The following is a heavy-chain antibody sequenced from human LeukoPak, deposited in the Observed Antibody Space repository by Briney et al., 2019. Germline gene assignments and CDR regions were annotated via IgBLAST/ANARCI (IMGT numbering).Heavy chain of an antibody. D-gene: IGHD6-19*01. J-gene: IGHJ2*01. CDR2: IKQDGSET. V-gene: IGHV3-7*01. CDR3: ARRGAVAGTFDL. CDR1: GFIFSNYW. Sequence: GGSLRLSCATSGFIFSNYWMSWVRQAPGKGLEWVANIKQDGSETYYVDSVKGRFTISRDDAKNSLYLQMNSLRAEDTALYYCARRGAVAGTFDLWGRGTLVTVSS.